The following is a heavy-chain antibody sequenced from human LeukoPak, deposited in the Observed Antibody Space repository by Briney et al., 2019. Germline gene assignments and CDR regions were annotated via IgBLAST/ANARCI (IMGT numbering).Heavy chain of an antibody. D-gene: IGHD6-19*01. J-gene: IGHJ5*02. V-gene: IGHV1-2*02. Sequence: ASARVSCKASGYTFTGYYMHWVRQAPGQGLEWMGWINPNSGGTNYAQKFQGRVTMTRDTSISTAYMELSRLRSDDTAVYYCARDESVAGTQFDPWGQGTLVSVSS. CDR1: GYTFTGYY. CDR2: INPNSGGT. CDR3: ARDESVAGTQFDP.